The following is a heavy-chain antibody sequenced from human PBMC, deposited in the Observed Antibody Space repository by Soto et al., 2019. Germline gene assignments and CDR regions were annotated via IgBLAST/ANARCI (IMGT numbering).Heavy chain of an antibody. CDR3: ARHGQSILTAGPCQYYFDY. CDR1: GGSFSTYY. CDR2: ISYSGNT. D-gene: IGHD6-6*01. J-gene: IGHJ4*02. Sequence: QVQLQESGPGLVKPSETLSLTCTVSGGSFSTYYWSWIRQSPGKGLEWIGYISYSGNTKYNPSLKSRVATSAVTSKNHFCLKLTSVTAADTAVYYCARHGQSILTAGPCQYYFDYWGQGTLVPVSS. V-gene: IGHV4-59*08.